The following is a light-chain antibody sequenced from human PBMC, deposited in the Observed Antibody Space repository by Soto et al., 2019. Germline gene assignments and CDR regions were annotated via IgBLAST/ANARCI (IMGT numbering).Light chain of an antibody. Sequence: SVLTQPPSASGTPGQRVTISCSGSSSNIGSNIVNWYQQVPGTAPKLLIYSNSQRPSGVPDRFSGSKSGTSASLAISGLQSEDEADYFCAAWDDSLNGHVFGTGTKVTVL. CDR1: SSNIGSNI. J-gene: IGLJ1*01. CDR3: AAWDDSLNGHV. V-gene: IGLV1-44*01. CDR2: SNS.